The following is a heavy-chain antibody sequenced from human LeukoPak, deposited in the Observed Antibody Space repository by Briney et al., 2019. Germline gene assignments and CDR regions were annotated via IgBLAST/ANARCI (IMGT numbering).Heavy chain of an antibody. V-gene: IGHV5-51*01. CDR2: IYPGDSDT. CDR1: GYSFTSYW. Sequence: GESLKISCKGSGYSFTSYWIGWVRQMPGKGLEWMGIIYPGDSDTRYSPSLQGQVTISADKSISTAYLQWSSLKASDTAMYYCARRDRTEGSYYGISFDYWGQGTLVTVSS. CDR3: ARRDRTEGSYYGISFDY. J-gene: IGHJ4*02. D-gene: IGHD1-26*01.